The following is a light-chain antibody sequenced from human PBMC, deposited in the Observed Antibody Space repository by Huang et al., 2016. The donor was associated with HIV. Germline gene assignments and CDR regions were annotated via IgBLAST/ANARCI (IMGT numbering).Light chain of an antibody. CDR1: QGIRND. Sequence: AIQMTQSPSSLSASVGDRVTITCRASQGIRNDLGWYQHKSGEAPKLLIYAASSVQSGVPSRFSGSGFGTDFTLTINSLQPEDFATYYCLQDYNYPWTFGQGTKV. CDR3: LQDYNYPWT. V-gene: IGKV1-6*01. CDR2: AAS. J-gene: IGKJ1*01.